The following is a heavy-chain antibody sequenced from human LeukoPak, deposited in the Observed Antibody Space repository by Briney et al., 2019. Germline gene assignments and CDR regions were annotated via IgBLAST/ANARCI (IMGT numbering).Heavy chain of an antibody. D-gene: IGHD3-16*02. J-gene: IGHJ1*01. CDR1: GGSFSGYY. CDR3: ARGRIQFIGTYLQH. CDR2: INHSGST. V-gene: IGHV4-34*01. Sequence: PSETLSLTCAVYGGSFSGYYWSWIRQPPGKGLEWIGEINHSGSTNYNPSLKSRVTISVDTSKNQFSLKLSSVTAADTAVYYCARGRIQFIGTYLQHWGQGTLVTVSS.